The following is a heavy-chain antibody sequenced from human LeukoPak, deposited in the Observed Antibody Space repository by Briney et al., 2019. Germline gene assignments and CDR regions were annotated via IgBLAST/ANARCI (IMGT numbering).Heavy chain of an antibody. CDR3: ARDQQQHLMFDP. V-gene: IGHV1-18*01. CDR1: GYTFTSYG. J-gene: IGHJ5*02. D-gene: IGHD6-13*01. Sequence: ASVKVSCKASGYTFTSYGISWVRQAPGQGLEWMGWIGAYNGNTNYAQKLQGRVTMTTDTSTSTAYMELRSLRSDDTAVYCCARDQQQHLMFDPWGQGTLVTVSS. CDR2: IGAYNGNT.